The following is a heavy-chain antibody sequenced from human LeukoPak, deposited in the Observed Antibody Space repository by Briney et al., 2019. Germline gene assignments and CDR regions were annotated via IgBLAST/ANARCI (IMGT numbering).Heavy chain of an antibody. Sequence: AGGSLRLSCAASGFTFRSYAMSGVRQAPGKGRKWVSAISGSGGSTYYADSVKGRFTISRDNSKNTLYLQMNSLRAEDTAVYYCAKGRLALRSIDYWGQGTLVTVSS. CDR3: AKGRLALRSIDY. CDR1: GFTFRSYA. J-gene: IGHJ4*02. V-gene: IGHV3-23*01. CDR2: ISGSGGST. D-gene: IGHD3-3*01.